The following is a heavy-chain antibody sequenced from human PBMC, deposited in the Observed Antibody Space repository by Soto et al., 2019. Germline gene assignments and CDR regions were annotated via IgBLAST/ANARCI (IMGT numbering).Heavy chain of an antibody. V-gene: IGHV4-34*01. J-gene: IGHJ6*02. Sequence: SETLSLTCAVYGGSFSGYYWSWIRRPPGKGLEWIGEINHSGSTNYNPSLKSRVTISVDTSKNQFSLKLSSVTAADTAVYYCARGEEAARLFYYGMDVWGQGTTVTVSS. CDR3: ARGEEAARLFYYGMDV. D-gene: IGHD6-6*01. CDR2: INHSGST. CDR1: GGSFSGYY.